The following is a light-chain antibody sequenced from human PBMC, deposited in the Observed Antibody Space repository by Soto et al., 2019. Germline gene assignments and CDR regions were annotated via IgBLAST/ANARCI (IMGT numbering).Light chain of an antibody. CDR3: QQYNSYSRT. Sequence: EIQMTQGPSTLSASVGERVTSTCGASQSISSSLAWYQQKPGKAPNLLIYMASSLESGVPSRFSGSGSGTEFTLTITSLQPDDFATYYCQQYNSYSRTFGQGTKV. CDR1: QSISSS. CDR2: MAS. V-gene: IGKV1-5*03. J-gene: IGKJ1*01.